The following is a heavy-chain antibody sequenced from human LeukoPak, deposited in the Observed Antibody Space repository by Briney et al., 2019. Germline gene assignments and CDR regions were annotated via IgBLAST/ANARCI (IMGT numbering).Heavy chain of an antibody. D-gene: IGHD3-16*02. V-gene: IGHV3-23*01. CDR1: GFTFSSYA. Sequence: PGGSLRLSCAASGFTFSSYAMSWVRQAPGKGLEWVSAISGSGGSTYYADSVKGRFTISRDNSENTLYLQMNSLRAEDTAVYYCAKNYDYVWGSYRHNYFDYWGQGTLVTVSS. CDR2: ISGSGGST. J-gene: IGHJ4*02. CDR3: AKNYDYVWGSYRHNYFDY.